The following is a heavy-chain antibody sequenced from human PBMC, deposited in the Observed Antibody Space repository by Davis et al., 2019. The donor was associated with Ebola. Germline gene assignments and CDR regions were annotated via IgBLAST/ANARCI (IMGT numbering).Heavy chain of an antibody. J-gene: IGHJ6*04. Sequence: GESLKISCAASGFTFSNHWMHWVRQAPGKGLVWVSRINGDGNTIGYADSVKGRFTISRDNAKNTLYLQMNSLRAEDTAVYYCARRSGYNYGYEGMDVWGKGTTVTVSS. CDR3: ARRSGYNYGYEGMDV. V-gene: IGHV3-74*01. CDR1: GFTFSNHW. D-gene: IGHD5-18*01. CDR2: INGDGNTI.